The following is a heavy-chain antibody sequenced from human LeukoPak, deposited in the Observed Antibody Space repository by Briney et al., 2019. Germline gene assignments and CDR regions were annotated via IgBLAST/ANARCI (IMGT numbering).Heavy chain of an antibody. CDR3: ARNYYDSSGYYSSYYYYMDV. V-gene: IGHV1-8*02. CDR1: GYTFSSYY. J-gene: IGHJ6*03. CDR2: MNPNSGNT. D-gene: IGHD3-22*01. Sequence: ASVKVSCKASGYTFSSYYMHWVRQATGQGLEWMGWMNPNSGNTGYAQKFQGRVTMTRNTSISTAYMELSSLRSEDTAVYYCARNYYDSSGYYSSYYYYMDVWGKGTTVTISS.